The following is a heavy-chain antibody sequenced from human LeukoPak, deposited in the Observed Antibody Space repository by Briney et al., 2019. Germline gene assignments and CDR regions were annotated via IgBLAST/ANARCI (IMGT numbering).Heavy chain of an antibody. CDR2: MKEDGSEK. J-gene: IGHJ4*02. D-gene: IGHD2-15*01. Sequence: QPGGSLRLSCVVSGFTFSASSMTWVRQAPGKGLEWVAKMKEDGSEKYYVDSVKGRFTISRDNARNSLYLQMNSLRADDTAVYYCATGGALRGYWVHWGQGTLVTVSS. V-gene: IGHV3-7*01. CDR1: GFTFSASS. CDR3: ATGGALRGYWVH.